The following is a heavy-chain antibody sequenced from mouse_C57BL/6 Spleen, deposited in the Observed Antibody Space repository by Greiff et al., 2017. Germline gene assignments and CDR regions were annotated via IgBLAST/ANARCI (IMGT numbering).Heavy chain of an antibody. CDR2: IDPSDSYT. CDR1: GYTFTSYW. V-gene: IGHV1-50*01. Sequence: VQLQQPGAELVKPGASVKLSCKASGYTFTSYWMQWVKQRPGQGLEWIGEIDPSDSYTNYNQKFKGKATLTVDTSSSTAYMQLSSLTSEDSAVYYCAKATDAMDYWGQGTSVTVSS. J-gene: IGHJ4*01. D-gene: IGHD1-1*01. CDR3: AKATDAMDY.